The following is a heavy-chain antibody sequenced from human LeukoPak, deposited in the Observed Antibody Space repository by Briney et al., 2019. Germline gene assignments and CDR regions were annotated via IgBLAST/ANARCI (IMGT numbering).Heavy chain of an antibody. CDR1: GFSFSSAW. CDR3: ARDLGQYYDTSDNWFDP. Sequence: GGSLRLSCAASGFSFSSAWMHWVRQAPGEGLVAVSRITSDGSTTSYADSVKGRFTISRDNAKNTLNLQMNSLRAEDTAVYYCARDLGQYYDTSDNWFDPWGQGTLVTVSS. V-gene: IGHV3-74*01. CDR2: ITSDGSTT. D-gene: IGHD3-22*01. J-gene: IGHJ5*02.